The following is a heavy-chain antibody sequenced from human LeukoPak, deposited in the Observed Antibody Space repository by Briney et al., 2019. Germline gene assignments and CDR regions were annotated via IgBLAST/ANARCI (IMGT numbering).Heavy chain of an antibody. CDR3: ARMGSSGWPKNFDY. V-gene: IGHV4-4*07. CDR2: IYTSGST. Sequence: SETLSLTCTVSGGSISSYYWSWIRQPAGKGLEWIGRIYTSGSTNYNPSLKSRVTMSVDTSKNQFSLKLSSVTAADTAVYYCARMGSSGWPKNFDYWGQGTLVTVSS. CDR1: GGSISSYY. J-gene: IGHJ4*02. D-gene: IGHD6-19*01.